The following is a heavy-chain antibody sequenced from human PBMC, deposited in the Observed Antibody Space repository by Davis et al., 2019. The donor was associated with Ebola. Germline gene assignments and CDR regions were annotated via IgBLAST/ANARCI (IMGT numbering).Heavy chain of an antibody. Sequence: AASVKVSCKASGYTFTSYGISWVRQAPGQGLEWMGWINAGNGNTKYSQKFQGRVTITRDTSASTAYMELSSLRSEDTAVYYCMVNLFDYWGQGTLVTVSS. J-gene: IGHJ4*02. CDR1: GYTFTSYG. V-gene: IGHV1-18*04. CDR3: MVNLFDY. CDR2: INAGNGNT. D-gene: IGHD2-21*01.